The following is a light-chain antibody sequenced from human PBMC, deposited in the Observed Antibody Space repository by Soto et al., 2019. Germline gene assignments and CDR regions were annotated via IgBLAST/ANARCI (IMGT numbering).Light chain of an antibody. V-gene: IGLV2-14*01. CDR1: SSDVGDYNY. J-gene: IGLJ1*01. CDR3: SSYTRNSYV. CDR2: EVS. Sequence: QSVLTQPASVSGSPGQSITVSCTGTSSDVGDYNYVSWYQQHPGKAPKLMIYEVSNRPSGVSDRFSGSKSGNTASLTISGLQAEDEADYYCSSYTRNSYVFCTGTKVSV.